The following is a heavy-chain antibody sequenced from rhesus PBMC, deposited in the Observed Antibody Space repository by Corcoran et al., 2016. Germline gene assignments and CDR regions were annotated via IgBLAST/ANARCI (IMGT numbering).Heavy chain of an antibody. CDR3: ASLDY. V-gene: IGHV4-169*02. Sequence: QLQLQESGPGLAKPSETLSVTCAVSGGPLCRSYWSGIRQAPGKGLEWIGYIYGSGSSTNYNPSLKSRVTLSVDTSKNQLSLKLSSVTAADTAVYYCASLDYWGQGVLVTVSS. J-gene: IGHJ4*01. CDR1: GGPLCRSY. CDR2: IYGSGSST.